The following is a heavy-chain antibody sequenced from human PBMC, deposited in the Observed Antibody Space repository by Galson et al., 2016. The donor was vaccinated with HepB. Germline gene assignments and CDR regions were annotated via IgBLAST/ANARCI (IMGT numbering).Heavy chain of an antibody. Sequence: SLRLSCAASGFTVSNNYMRWLRQAPGKGLEWVAVKSHDGKNEFYADSVKGRFSISRDNSKNTVYLQMNSLRPDDTAVYYCARDWGRLPAYYFDYWGQGALVTVSS. CDR1: GFTVSNNY. CDR3: ARDWGRLPAYYFDY. V-gene: IGHV3-30*03. D-gene: IGHD3-16*01. CDR2: KSHDGKNE. J-gene: IGHJ4*02.